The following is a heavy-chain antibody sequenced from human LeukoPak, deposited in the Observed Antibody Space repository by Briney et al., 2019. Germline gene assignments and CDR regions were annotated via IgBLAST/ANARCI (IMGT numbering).Heavy chain of an antibody. Sequence: PGGSLRLSCTTSGFTFGEYAMSWFRQAPGKGLDLVGFIRSEAYGGTTEYAASVKGRFTVSRDDSESLAYLQMTSLKIEDTAVNFCTKGWGDYWGRGTLVTVSS. CDR3: TKGWGDY. V-gene: IGHV3-49*03. J-gene: IGHJ4*02. CDR1: GFTFGEYA. CDR2: IRSEAYGGTT. D-gene: IGHD6-19*01.